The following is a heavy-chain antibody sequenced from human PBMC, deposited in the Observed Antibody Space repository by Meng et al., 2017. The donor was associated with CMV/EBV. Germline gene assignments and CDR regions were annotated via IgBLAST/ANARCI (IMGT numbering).Heavy chain of an antibody. J-gene: IGHJ5*02. V-gene: IGHV1-18*01. CDR1: GYTFTSYG. CDR3: AREGVRFLENNWFDP. CDR2: ISAYNGNT. D-gene: IGHD3-3*01. Sequence: ASVKVSCKASGYTFTSYGISWVRQAPGQGLEWMGWISAYNGNTNYAQKLQGRVTMTTDTSTSTAYMELSSVTAADTAVYYCAREGVRFLENNWFDPWGQGTLVTVSS.